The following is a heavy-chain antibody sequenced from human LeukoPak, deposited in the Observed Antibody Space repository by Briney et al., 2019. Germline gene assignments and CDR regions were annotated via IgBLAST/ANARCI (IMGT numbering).Heavy chain of an antibody. Sequence: SETLSLTCTVSGGSISSSSAYWGGIRQPPGKGLEWIGSIYYSKNTYYNPSLKSRVTISADTSKNQFSLTLGSVSATDTAVYYCVSPRGFSYGYFDYWGQGTLVTVSS. J-gene: IGHJ4*02. CDR3: VSPRGFSYGYFDY. CDR2: IYYSKNT. V-gene: IGHV4-39*01. D-gene: IGHD5-18*01. CDR1: GGSISSSSAY.